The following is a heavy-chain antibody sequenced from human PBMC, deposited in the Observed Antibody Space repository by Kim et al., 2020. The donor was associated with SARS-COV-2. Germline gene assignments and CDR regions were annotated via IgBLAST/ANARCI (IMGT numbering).Heavy chain of an antibody. CDR1: GFTFRISG. CDR2: ILYDGSNE. CDR3: GRDGGGATPIFGNFDY. D-gene: IGHD1-26*01. V-gene: IGHV3-30*02. J-gene: IGHJ4*01. Sequence: GGSLRLSCAASGFTFRISGMHWVRQAPGKGLECVAYILYDGSNEKYADSVKGRFTISRDNSKNTLYLEMNSLRVEDTAIYYCGRDGGGATPIFGNFDYWG.